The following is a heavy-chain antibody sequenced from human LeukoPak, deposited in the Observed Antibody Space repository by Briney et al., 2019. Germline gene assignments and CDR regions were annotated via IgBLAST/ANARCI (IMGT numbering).Heavy chain of an antibody. CDR3: ASRATVANIYFDS. Sequence: SETLSLTCSVSGYLINSGCCWGWFRQSPGKGLEWIGSIYSTGDTYDKRSLKRRVSISVDSSKNQFSLKLRSVTAADTAVYYCASRATVANIYFDSWGQGNLVTVSS. CDR1: GYLINSGCC. V-gene: IGHV4-38-2*02. J-gene: IGHJ4*02. CDR2: IYSTGDT. D-gene: IGHD5-12*01.